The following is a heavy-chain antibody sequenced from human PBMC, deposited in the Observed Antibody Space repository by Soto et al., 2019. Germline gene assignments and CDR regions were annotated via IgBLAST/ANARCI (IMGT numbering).Heavy chain of an antibody. D-gene: IGHD6-19*01. CDR2: ICYIGIT. J-gene: IGHJ4*02. CDR1: GGSFSGYY. V-gene: IGHV4-34*11. Sequence: TSETLSLTCAVYGGSFSGYYWSWIRQPPGKGLGLIGYICYIGITDYNPSLKSRVALSVDTSKNQFSLTLSSVTAADTAVFYWARHGRGDSGWYDYWGQGTLVTVSS. CDR3: ARHGRGDSGWYDY.